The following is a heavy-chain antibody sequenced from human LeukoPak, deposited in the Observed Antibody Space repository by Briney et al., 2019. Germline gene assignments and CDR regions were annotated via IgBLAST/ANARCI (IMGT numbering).Heavy chain of an antibody. J-gene: IGHJ4*02. CDR3: ARLVGDVTTWDC. CDR1: GFTFTSYT. D-gene: IGHD1-26*01. Sequence: GGSLRLSCVASGFTFTSYTMIWFRQAPGKGLEWVASIKQDESEKYYVDSVKGRFTTSRDNAKSSLYLQMNALRGEDTAVYYCARLVGDVTTWDCWGQGTLVTVSS. V-gene: IGHV3-7*03. CDR2: IKQDESEK.